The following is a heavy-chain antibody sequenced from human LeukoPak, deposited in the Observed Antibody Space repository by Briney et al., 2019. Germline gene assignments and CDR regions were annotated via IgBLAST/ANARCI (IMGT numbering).Heavy chain of an antibody. V-gene: IGHV3-74*01. CDR1: GFTFSSYW. D-gene: IGHD5-12*01. Sequence: PGGSLRLSCVASGFTFSSYWMHWVRQDPRKGLVWVSRINGDGRNINYADSVRGRFTISRDNAKNTLYLQMSSLRAEDTAVYSCAASGYEYSLYFDYWGQRTLVTVSS. CDR2: INGDGRNI. CDR3: AASGYEYSLYFDY. J-gene: IGHJ4*02.